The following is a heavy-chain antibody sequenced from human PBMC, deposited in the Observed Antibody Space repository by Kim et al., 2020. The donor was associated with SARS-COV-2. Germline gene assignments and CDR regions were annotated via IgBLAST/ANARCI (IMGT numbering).Heavy chain of an antibody. CDR2: INHSGST. CDR1: GGSFSGYY. CDR3: ARGDFESTYDFWSGYQPRWGYGMDV. Sequence: SETLSLTCAVYGGSFSGYYWSWIRQPPGKGLEWIGEINHSGSTNYNPSLKSRVTISVDTSKNQFSLKLSSVTAADTAVYYCARGDFESTYDFWSGYQPRWGYGMDVWGQGTTVTVSS. V-gene: IGHV4-34*01. D-gene: IGHD3-3*01. J-gene: IGHJ6*02.